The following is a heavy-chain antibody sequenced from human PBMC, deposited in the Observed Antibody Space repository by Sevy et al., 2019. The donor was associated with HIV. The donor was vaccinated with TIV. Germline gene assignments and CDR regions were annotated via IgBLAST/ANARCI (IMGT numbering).Heavy chain of an antibody. D-gene: IGHD3-22*01. Sequence: GGSLRLSCAASGFTFSSYAMHWVRQAPGKGLEWVAVISYDGSNKYYADSVKGRFTISRDNSKNTLYLQMNSLRAGDTAVYYCARDQLITMIVVVPAGAFDIWGQGTMVTVSS. V-gene: IGHV3-30-3*01. CDR3: ARDQLITMIVVVPAGAFDI. CDR2: ISYDGSNK. J-gene: IGHJ3*02. CDR1: GFTFSSYA.